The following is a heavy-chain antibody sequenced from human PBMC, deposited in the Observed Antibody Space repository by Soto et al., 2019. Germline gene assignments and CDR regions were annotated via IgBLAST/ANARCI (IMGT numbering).Heavy chain of an antibody. V-gene: IGHV4-4*02. CDR1: GDSINTDDW. CDR2: IHHGGII. Sequence: PSETLSLTCAVSGDSINTDDWWNWVRQSPGRGLEWNGEIHHGGIIIYSPFLKSRVSISMDKSNNQFSLNLYSVTAADTAIYYCARDHHYGDNWAFDYWGQGVLVTVSS. CDR3: ARDHHYGDNWAFDY. J-gene: IGHJ4*02. D-gene: IGHD3-10*01.